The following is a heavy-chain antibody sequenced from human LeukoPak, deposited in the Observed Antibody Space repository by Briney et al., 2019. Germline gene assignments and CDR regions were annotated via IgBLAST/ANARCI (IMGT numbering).Heavy chain of an antibody. CDR3: ARGRGSYGYELDY. CDR1: GDSISSYY. CDR2: IYYSGST. D-gene: IGHD5-18*01. V-gene: IGHV4-59*07. J-gene: IGHJ4*02. Sequence: SDTLSLTCTVSGDSISSYYWSWIRQPPGKGLEWIGYIYYSGSTNYNPSLKSRVTISVDTSKNQFSLKLSSVTAADTAVYYCARGRGSYGYELDYWGQGTLVTVSS.